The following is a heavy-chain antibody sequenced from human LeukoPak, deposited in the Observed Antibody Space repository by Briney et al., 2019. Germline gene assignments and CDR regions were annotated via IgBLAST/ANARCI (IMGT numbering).Heavy chain of an antibody. CDR3: ARDSPYYDILTGYFRGYYYYMDV. Sequence: SVTLSLTCTVSGYSISSGYYWGWIRQPGGRGLEWIGRIYTSGSTNYNPSLKSRVTMSVDTSKNQFSLKLSSVTAADTAVYYCARDSPYYDILTGYFRGYYYYMDVWGKGTTVTISS. CDR2: IYTSGST. D-gene: IGHD3-9*01. CDR1: GYSISSGYY. J-gene: IGHJ6*03. V-gene: IGHV4-4*07.